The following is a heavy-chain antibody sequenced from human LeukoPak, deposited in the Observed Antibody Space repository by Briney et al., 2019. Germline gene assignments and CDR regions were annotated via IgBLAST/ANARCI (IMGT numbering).Heavy chain of an antibody. V-gene: IGHV4-39*01. CDR3: ARHWGQGYYYDSK. J-gene: IGHJ4*02. D-gene: IGHD3-22*01. CDR2: IYYSRST. Sequence: SETLSLTCSVSDGSISSSTYYWAWIRQPPGRGLEWIGSIYYSRSTYYNPSLKSRVTISVDTSKNQFSLKLSSVTAADTAVYYCARHWGQGYYYDSKWGQGTLVTVSS. CDR1: DGSISSSTYY.